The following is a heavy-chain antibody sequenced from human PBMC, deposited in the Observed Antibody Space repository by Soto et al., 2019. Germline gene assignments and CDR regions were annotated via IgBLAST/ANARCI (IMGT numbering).Heavy chain of an antibody. CDR2: INAGNGNT. D-gene: IGHD6-13*01. CDR1: GYTFTSYA. CDR3: ARVDSSSWYLFDY. V-gene: IGHV1-3*01. Sequence: ASVKVSCKASGYTFTSYAMHWVLQAPGQRLEWMGWINAGNGNTKYSQKFQGRVTITRDTSASTAYMELSSLRSEDTAVYYCARVDSSSWYLFDYWGQGTLVTVSS. J-gene: IGHJ4*02.